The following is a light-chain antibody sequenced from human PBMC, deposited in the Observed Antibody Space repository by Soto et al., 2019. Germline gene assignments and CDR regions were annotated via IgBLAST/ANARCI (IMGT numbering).Light chain of an antibody. J-gene: IGLJ1*01. CDR1: SSDVGGYTY. Sequence: QSVLTRPASVSGSPRQSITISCTGASSDVGGYTYVSWYQQHPGKAPKLMIYEVNNRPSGVSNRFSGSKSGNTASLTISGLQAEDEADYYCSSYSSSSTLFVFGTGTKSPS. CDR3: SSYSSSSTLFV. CDR2: EVN. V-gene: IGLV2-14*01.